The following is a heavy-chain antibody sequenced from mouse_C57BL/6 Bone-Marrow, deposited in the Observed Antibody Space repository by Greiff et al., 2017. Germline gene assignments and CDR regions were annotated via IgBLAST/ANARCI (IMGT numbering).Heavy chain of an antibody. Sequence: VQLKQSGTVLARPGASVKMSCKTSGYTFTSYWMHWVKQRPGQGLEWIGAIYPGNSDTSYNQKFKGKAKLTAVTSASTAYMELSSLTNEDSAVYYCTRSLDTTVVATDYWGQGTTLTVSS. CDR1: GYTFTSYW. CDR2: IYPGNSDT. V-gene: IGHV1-5*01. J-gene: IGHJ2*01. CDR3: TRSLDTTVVATDY. D-gene: IGHD1-1*01.